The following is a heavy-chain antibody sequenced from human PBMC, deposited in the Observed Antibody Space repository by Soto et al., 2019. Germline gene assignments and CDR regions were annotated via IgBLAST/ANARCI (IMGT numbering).Heavy chain of an antibody. CDR2: IYYSGST. CDR3: ASGGYCSGGSCYPRLFDY. J-gene: IGHJ4*02. V-gene: IGHV4-59*08. D-gene: IGHD2-15*01. CDR1: GGSISNYY. Sequence: PSETLSLTCTVSGGSISNYYWSWIRQPPGKGLQWIGYIYYSGSTNYNPSLKSRVTISVDTSKNQFSLKLSSVTAADTAVCYCASGGYCSGGSCYPRLFDYWGQGTLVTVS.